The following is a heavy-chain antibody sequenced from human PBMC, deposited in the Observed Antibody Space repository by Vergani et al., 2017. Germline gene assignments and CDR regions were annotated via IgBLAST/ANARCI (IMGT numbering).Heavy chain of an antibody. J-gene: IGHJ6*03. V-gene: IGHV3-21*01. D-gene: IGHD3-3*01. Sequence: EVQLVESGGGLVKRGGSLRLSCAASGFTFSSYSMNWVRQAPGKGLEWVSSISSSSSYIHYSDSLKGRFTISRDNAKSSLYLQMNSLRAEDTGVYYCARDAIFGVVIKYYYYYMDVWGKXP. CDR3: ARDAIFGVVIKYYYYYMDV. CDR1: GFTFSSYS. CDR2: ISSSSSYI.